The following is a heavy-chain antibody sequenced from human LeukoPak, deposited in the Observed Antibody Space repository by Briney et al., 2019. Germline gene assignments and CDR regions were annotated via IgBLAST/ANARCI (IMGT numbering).Heavy chain of an antibody. V-gene: IGHV3-49*03. Sequence: PGGSLRLSCAGSGFNFGEYAMTWFRQAPGKGLEWVGYIRSELYGGTPEYAASVKDRFIISRDDSKSILYLQMNSLKTEDTAIYFCTRRVGYWGQGTLVTVST. CDR3: TRRVGY. CDR2: IRSELYGGTP. J-gene: IGHJ4*02. D-gene: IGHD1-26*01. CDR1: GFNFGEYA.